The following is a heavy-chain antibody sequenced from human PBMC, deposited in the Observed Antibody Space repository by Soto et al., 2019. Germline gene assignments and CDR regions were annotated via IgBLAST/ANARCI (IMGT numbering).Heavy chain of an antibody. Sequence: ASAKVSCKVSGYAFTSYGISWVRQAPGQGLEWMGWISAYNGNTNYAQKLQGRVTMTTDTSTSTAYMELRSLRSDDTAVYYCAREGVMPTANDAFDIWGQGTMVTVSS. V-gene: IGHV1-18*01. D-gene: IGHD3-16*01. CDR2: ISAYNGNT. J-gene: IGHJ3*02. CDR3: AREGVMPTANDAFDI. CDR1: GYAFTSYG.